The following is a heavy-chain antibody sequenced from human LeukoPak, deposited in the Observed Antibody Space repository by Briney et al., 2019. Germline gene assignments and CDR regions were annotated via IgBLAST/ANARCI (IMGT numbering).Heavy chain of an antibody. J-gene: IGHJ6*02. D-gene: IGHD3-22*01. V-gene: IGHV4-39*01. CDR3: ARHSGSSGYYYETYYYYYGMDV. Sequence: NSSETLSLTCAVYGGSFSGYYWGWIRQPPGKGLEWIGSIYYSGSTYYNPSLKSRVTISVDTSKNQFSLKLSSVTAADTAVYYCARHSGSSGYYYETYYYYYGMDVWGQGTTVTVSS. CDR1: GGSFSGYY. CDR2: IYYSGST.